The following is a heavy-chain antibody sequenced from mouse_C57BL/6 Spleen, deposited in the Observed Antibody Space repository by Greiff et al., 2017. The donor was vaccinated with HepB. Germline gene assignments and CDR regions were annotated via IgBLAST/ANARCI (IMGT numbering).Heavy chain of an antibody. CDR3: AREGDGYPFAY. CDR1: GFTFSSYA. Sequence: EVMLVESGGGLVKPGGSLKLSCAASGFTFSSYAMSWVRQTPEKRLEWVATISDGGSYTYYPDNVKGRFTISRDNAKNNLYLQMSHLKSEDTAMYYCAREGDGYPFAYWGQGTLVTVSA. CDR2: ISDGGSYT. V-gene: IGHV5-4*01. D-gene: IGHD2-3*01. J-gene: IGHJ3*01.